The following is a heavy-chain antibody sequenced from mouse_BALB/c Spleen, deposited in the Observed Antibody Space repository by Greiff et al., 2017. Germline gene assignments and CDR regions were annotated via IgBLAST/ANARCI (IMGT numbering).Heavy chain of an antibody. Sequence: EVKLMESGGGLVQPGGSLRLSCATSGFTFSDFYMEWVRQPPGKRLEWIAASRNKANDYTTEYSASVKGRFIVSRDTSQSILYLQMNALRAEDTAIYYCARDAWENGYWYFDVWGAGTTVTVSS. CDR2: SRNKANDYTT. D-gene: IGHD4-1*01. CDR1: GFTFSDFY. CDR3: ARDAWENGYWYFDV. V-gene: IGHV7-1*02. J-gene: IGHJ1*01.